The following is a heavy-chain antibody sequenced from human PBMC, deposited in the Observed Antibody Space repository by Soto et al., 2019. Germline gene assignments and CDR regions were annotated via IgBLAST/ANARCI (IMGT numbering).Heavy chain of an antibody. D-gene: IGHD5-18*01. Sequence: QVQLVESGGGVVQPGTSLRLSCAASGFTFSSYAMHWVRQAPGKGLEWVAVIFHDGSDEYYADSVKGRLTVSRDNSKHALYLHLSSLKPEDTAVYFCATAYTYGPDAFDIWGQGTMVTVTS. V-gene: IGHV3-30-3*01. CDR1: GFTFSSYA. J-gene: IGHJ3*02. CDR3: ATAYTYGPDAFDI. CDR2: IFHDGSDE.